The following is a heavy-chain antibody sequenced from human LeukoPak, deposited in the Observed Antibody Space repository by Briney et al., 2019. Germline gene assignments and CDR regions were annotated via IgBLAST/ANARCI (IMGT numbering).Heavy chain of an antibody. J-gene: IGHJ4*02. Sequence: ASVKVSCKTSGYTFSTYDINWVRQAAGQGLEWMGWMNPNSGNTGFAQKVQGRATITRDTSITTAYLELSSLRSEDTAVYYCARAIRYQLLSDYWGQGTLVTVSS. D-gene: IGHD2-2*01. CDR3: ARAIRYQLLSDY. V-gene: IGHV1-8*03. CDR2: MNPNSGNT. CDR1: GYTFSTYD.